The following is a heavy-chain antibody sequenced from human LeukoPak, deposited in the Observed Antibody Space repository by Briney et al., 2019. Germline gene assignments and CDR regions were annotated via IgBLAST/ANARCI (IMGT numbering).Heavy chain of an antibody. CDR1: GFTFSSYW. Sequence: GGSLRLSCAASGFTFSSYWMSWVRQAPGKGLEWVANIKQDGSEKYYVDSVKGRFTISRDNAKDSLYLQMNSLRAEDTAVYYCARDERCSSTSCYWRVWGQGTLVTVSS. J-gene: IGHJ4*02. D-gene: IGHD2-2*01. CDR3: ARDERCSSTSCYWRV. V-gene: IGHV3-7*01. CDR2: IKQDGSEK.